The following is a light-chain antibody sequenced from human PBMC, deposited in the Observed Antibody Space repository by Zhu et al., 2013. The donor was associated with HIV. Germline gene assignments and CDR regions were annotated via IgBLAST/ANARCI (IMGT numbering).Light chain of an antibody. Sequence: DIVMTQSPDSLVLSLGERATINCKSSQSVLYNSNNKNYLAWYQQKAGQPPNLLIYWAFTRQSGVPDRFSGSGSGTEFTLTISSLQAEDVAVYYCQQYYSAPHTFGQGTKLEIK. V-gene: IGKV4-1*01. CDR3: QQYYSAPHT. J-gene: IGKJ2*01. CDR1: QSVLYNSNNKNY. CDR2: WAF.